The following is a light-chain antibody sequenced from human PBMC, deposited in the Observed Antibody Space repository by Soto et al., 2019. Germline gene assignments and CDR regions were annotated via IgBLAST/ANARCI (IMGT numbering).Light chain of an antibody. CDR1: SSDVGGYNY. J-gene: IGLJ1*01. CDR3: CSYAGSYTYV. V-gene: IGLV2-11*01. Sequence: SVLTQPRSVTGSPGQSVTISCTGTSSDVGGYNYVSWYQQHPGKAPKLMIYDVSKRPSGVPDRLSGSKSGNTASLTISGLQAEDEADYYCCSYAGSYTYVFGTG. CDR2: DVS.